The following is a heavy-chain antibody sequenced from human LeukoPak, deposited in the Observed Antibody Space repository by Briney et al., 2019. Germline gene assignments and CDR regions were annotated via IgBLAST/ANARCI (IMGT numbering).Heavy chain of an antibody. D-gene: IGHD5-24*01. J-gene: IGHJ4*02. Sequence: PGGSLRLSCAASGFTVSSNYMSWVRQAPGKGLEWVSVIYSGGSTYYADSVKGRFTISRDNSKNTLYLQMNSLKIEDTAVYFCARDEGWLVLLWGRGTLVTVSS. V-gene: IGHV3-66*01. CDR2: IYSGGST. CDR3: ARDEGWLVLL. CDR1: GFTVSSNY.